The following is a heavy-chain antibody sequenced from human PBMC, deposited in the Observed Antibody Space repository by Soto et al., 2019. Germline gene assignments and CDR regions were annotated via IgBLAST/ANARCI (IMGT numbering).Heavy chain of an antibody. J-gene: IGHJ4*02. CDR1: GGSFSSGAFY. Sequence: PSETLSLTCNVSGGSFSSGAFYWSWIRQPPGKGLEWIGYILHTGGTQYNPSLKSRVSMSVDKSKNQFSLHLTSVTAADTAVYYCARLQFGEGFDYWGQGAMVTVYS. CDR2: ILHTGGT. D-gene: IGHD3-10*01. CDR3: ARLQFGEGFDY. V-gene: IGHV4-30-2*01.